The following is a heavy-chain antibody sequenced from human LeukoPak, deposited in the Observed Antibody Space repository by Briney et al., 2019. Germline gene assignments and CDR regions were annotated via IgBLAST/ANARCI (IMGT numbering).Heavy chain of an antibody. J-gene: IGHJ6*03. CDR2: INSDGSST. Sequence: QAGGSLSLSCAASGFTFSSYWMHWVRQAPGKGLVWVSRINSDGSSTSYAYSVKGRFTISRDNAKNTLYLQMNSLRAEDTAVYYCARERIVGGPNVNYYYYYMDVWGKGTTVTVSS. CDR1: GFTFSSYW. V-gene: IGHV3-74*01. CDR3: ARERIVGGPNVNYYYYYMDV. D-gene: IGHD1-26*01.